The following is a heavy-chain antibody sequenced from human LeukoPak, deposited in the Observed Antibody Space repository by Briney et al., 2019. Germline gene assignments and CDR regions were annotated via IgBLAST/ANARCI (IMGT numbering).Heavy chain of an antibody. CDR3: ARAALGDYAFDY. CDR1: GYTFTSYG. V-gene: IGHV1-18*01. Sequence: ASVKVSCKSSGYTFTSYGISWVRQAPGQGLEWMGWISAYNGNTNYAQKLQGRVTMTIDTSASTAYMELRSLRSDDTAVYYCARAALGDYAFDYWGQGTLVTVSS. J-gene: IGHJ4*02. D-gene: IGHD4-17*01. CDR2: ISAYNGNT.